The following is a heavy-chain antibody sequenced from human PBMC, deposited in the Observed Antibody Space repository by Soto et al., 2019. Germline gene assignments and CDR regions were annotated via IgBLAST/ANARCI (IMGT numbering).Heavy chain of an antibody. V-gene: IGHV3-23*01. CDR2: ISGSGGST. D-gene: IGHD5-12*01. J-gene: IGHJ3*02. Sequence: EVQLLESGGGLVQPGGSLRLSCAASGFTFSSYAISWVRQAPGKGLAWVSAISGSGGSTYYAASVKGRLTISRENSKNTLYRQMNSLRGEDTAVYYCAKVGPHSGYDYDRYDAFDIWGQGTMVTVSS. CDR1: GFTFSSYA. CDR3: AKVGPHSGYDYDRYDAFDI.